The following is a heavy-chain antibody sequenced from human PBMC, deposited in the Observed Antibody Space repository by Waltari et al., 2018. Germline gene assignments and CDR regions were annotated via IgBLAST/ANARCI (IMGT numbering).Heavy chain of an antibody. J-gene: IGHJ4*02. Sequence: QVQLVQSGAEVKKPGSSVKVSCKASGGTFSSYAISWVRQAPGQGLEWMGGIIPIFGTANYAQKVQGRVTITTDESTSTAYMELSSLRAEDTAVYYCARGHYDILTGLFHYFDYWGQGTLVTVSS. D-gene: IGHD3-9*01. V-gene: IGHV1-69*05. CDR1: GGTFSSYA. CDR2: IIPIFGTA. CDR3: ARGHYDILTGLFHYFDY.